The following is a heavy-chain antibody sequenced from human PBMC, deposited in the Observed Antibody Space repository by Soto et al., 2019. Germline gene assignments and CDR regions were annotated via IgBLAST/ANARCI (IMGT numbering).Heavy chain of an antibody. D-gene: IGHD3-3*01. V-gene: IGHV4-39*01. Sequence: TSETLPLTCTVSGGSISSSSYYWGWIRQPPGKGLEWIGSIYYSGSTYYNPSLKSRVTISVDTSKNQFSLKLSSVTAADTAVYYCASSALYYDFWSGYSPMILKFDYWGQGTLVTVSS. CDR1: GGSISSSSYY. CDR3: ASSALYYDFWSGYSPMILKFDY. CDR2: IYYSGST. J-gene: IGHJ4*02.